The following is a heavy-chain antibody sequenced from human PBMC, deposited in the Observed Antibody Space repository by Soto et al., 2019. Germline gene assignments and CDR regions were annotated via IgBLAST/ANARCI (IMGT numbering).Heavy chain of an antibody. Sequence: EVQLVESGGGLVQPGGSLRLSCAASGFTFSDHYMDWGRQAPGKGLEWVGRSKTRANSYTTEYAASVKGRFSISRDDSKNSLYLQMSSLKTDDTDVYYCARESAYEAIWGQGTLVTVSS. CDR2: SKTRANSYTT. CDR1: GFTFSDHY. V-gene: IGHV3-72*01. CDR3: ARESAYEAI. D-gene: IGHD5-12*01. J-gene: IGHJ4*02.